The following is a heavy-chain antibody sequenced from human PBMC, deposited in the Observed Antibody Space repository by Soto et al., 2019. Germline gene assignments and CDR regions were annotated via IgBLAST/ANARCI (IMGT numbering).Heavy chain of an antibody. J-gene: IGHJ6*03. CDR2: IYYSGST. CDR1: GGSISSYY. V-gene: IGHV4-59*01. CDR3: GRGKFLEWLFPLGNYYYYMDV. Sequence: PSETLSLTCTVSGGSISSYYWSWIRQPPGKGLEWIGYIYYSGSTNYNPSLKSRVTISVDTSKNQFSLKLSSVTAADTAVYYCGRGKFLEWLFPLGNYYYYMDVWGKGTTVTVSS. D-gene: IGHD3-3*01.